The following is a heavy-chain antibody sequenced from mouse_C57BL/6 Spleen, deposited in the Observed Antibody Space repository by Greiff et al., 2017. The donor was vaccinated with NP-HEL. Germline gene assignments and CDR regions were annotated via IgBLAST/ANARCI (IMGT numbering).Heavy chain of an antibody. CDR3: ARRDYYGNYYAMDY. Sequence: EVNVVESGGGLVKPGGSLKLCCAASGFTFSDYGMHWVRQAPEKGLEWVAYISSGSSTIYYADTVKGRFTISRDNAKNTLFLQMTSLRSEDTAMYYCARRDYYGNYYAMDYWGQGTSVTVSS. D-gene: IGHD2-1*01. J-gene: IGHJ4*01. CDR1: GFTFSDYG. CDR2: ISSGSSTI. V-gene: IGHV5-17*01.